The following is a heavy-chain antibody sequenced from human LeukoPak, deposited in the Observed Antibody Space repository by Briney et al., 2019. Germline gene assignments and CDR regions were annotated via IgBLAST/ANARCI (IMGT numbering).Heavy chain of an antibody. V-gene: IGHV1-69*05. CDR2: IIPIFGTA. CDR1: GGTFSSYA. CDR3: ATVRGQYSSSWYVGWFDP. J-gene: IGHJ5*02. D-gene: IGHD6-13*01. Sequence: SVKVSCKASGGTFSSYAISWVRQAPGQGLERMGGIIPIFGTANYAQKFQGRVTITTDESTSTAYMELSSLRSEDTAVYYCATVRGQYSSSWYVGWFDPWGQGTLVTVSS.